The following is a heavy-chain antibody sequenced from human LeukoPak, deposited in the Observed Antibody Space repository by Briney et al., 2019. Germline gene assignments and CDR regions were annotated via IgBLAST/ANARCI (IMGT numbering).Heavy chain of an antibody. D-gene: IGHD6-13*01. V-gene: IGHV1-2*02. CDR2: INPNNGGT. CDR1: GYTFTGYY. Sequence: ASVKVSCKASGYTFTGYYMHWVRQAPGQGLEWMGWINPNNGGTNYAQKFQGRVTMTRDTSISTAYMELTRLRPDDTAVYYCARGFSSSSWYGMDVWGQGTTVTVSS. J-gene: IGHJ6*02. CDR3: ARGFSSSSWYGMDV.